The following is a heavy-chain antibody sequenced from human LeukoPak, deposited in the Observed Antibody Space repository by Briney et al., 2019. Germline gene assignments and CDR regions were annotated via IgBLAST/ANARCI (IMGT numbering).Heavy chain of an antibody. CDR3: ARGDLIKNDY. CDR2: ISAHNGNT. CDR1: GGTFSSYA. D-gene: IGHD3-10*01. Sequence: GASVKVSCKASGGTFSSYAISWVRQAPGQGLEWMGWISAHNGNTNYAQKLQDRVTMTTDTSTSTAYMELRSLRSDDTAVYYCARGDLIKNDYWGQGALVTVSS. V-gene: IGHV1-18*01. J-gene: IGHJ4*02.